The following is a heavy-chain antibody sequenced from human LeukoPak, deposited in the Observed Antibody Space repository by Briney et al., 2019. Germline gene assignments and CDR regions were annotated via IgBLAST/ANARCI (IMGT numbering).Heavy chain of an antibody. V-gene: IGHV1-18*01. CDR2: ISAYNGNT. CDR1: GYTFTSYA. Sequence: GASVKVSCKASGYTFTSYAMHWVRQAPGQRLEWMGWISAYNGNTNYAQKLQGRVTMTTDTSTSTAYMELRSLRSDDTAVYYCARPRVSLGYFDLWGRGTLVTASS. CDR3: ARPRVSLGYFDL. J-gene: IGHJ2*01. D-gene: IGHD2-8*01.